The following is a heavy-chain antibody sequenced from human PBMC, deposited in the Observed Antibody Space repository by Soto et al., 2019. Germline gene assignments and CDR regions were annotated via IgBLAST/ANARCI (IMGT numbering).Heavy chain of an antibody. J-gene: IGHJ4*02. D-gene: IGHD5-12*01. Sequence: SETLSLTCTVSGGSISSYYWSWIRQPPGKGLEWIGYSYYSGSTNYNPSLKSRVTISVDTSKNQFSLKLSSVTAADTAVYYCARRYSGYGDYWGRGTLVTVSS. CDR1: GGSISSYY. V-gene: IGHV4-59*08. CDR2: SYYSGST. CDR3: ARRYSGYGDY.